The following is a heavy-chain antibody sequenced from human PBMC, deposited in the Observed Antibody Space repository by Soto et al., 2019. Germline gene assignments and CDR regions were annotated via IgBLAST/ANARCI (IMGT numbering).Heavy chain of an antibody. CDR1: GFTFTRYS. CDR2: ISSTTNYI. V-gene: IGHV3-21*06. Sequence: SAGSLRLSCAASGFTFTRYSMNWVRQAPGKGLEWVSSISSTTNYIYYGDSMKGRFTISRDNAKNSLYLEMNSLRAEDTAVYCCARESEDLTSNFDYWGQGTLVTVSS. J-gene: IGHJ4*02. CDR3: ARESEDLTSNFDY.